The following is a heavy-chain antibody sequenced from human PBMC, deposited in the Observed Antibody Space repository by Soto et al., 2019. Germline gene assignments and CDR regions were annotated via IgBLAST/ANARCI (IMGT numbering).Heavy chain of an antibody. CDR3: ARGGTDYGSGSPYYSDY. J-gene: IGHJ4*02. V-gene: IGHV3-21*06. Sequence: EVQLVESGGGLVKPGGSLRLSCAASGFSFRSYYMNWVRQAPGRGLEWVSSISPSSSFQNYADSVKGRFTISRDNAKSSVNLQMNSLRAEDTAVYYCARGGTDYGSGSPYYSDYWGQGTLVTVSS. D-gene: IGHD3-10*01. CDR2: ISPSSSFQ. CDR1: GFSFRSYY.